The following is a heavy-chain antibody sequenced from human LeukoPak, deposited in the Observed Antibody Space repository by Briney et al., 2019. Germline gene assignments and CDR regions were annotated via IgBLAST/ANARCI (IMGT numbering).Heavy chain of an antibody. CDR3: ARSSSSWIFDY. CDR2: NSRGGNP. Sequence: GGSLRLSCAVSGFTINSNYMSWVRQAPGLGLEWVSVNSRGGNPSYADSVKGRFTISRDNSKNTLNLQMNSLRAEDTAVYYCARSSSSWIFDYWGQGTLVTVSS. CDR1: GFTINSNY. D-gene: IGHD6-13*01. J-gene: IGHJ4*02. V-gene: IGHV3-53*05.